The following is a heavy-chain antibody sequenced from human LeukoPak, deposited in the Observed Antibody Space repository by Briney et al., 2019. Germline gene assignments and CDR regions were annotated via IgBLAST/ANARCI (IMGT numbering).Heavy chain of an antibody. Sequence: GASVKVSCKASGGTFSSYAISWVRQAPGPGLEWMGGIIPIFGTANYAQKFQGRVTITADESTSTAYMELSSLRSEDTAVYYCARAGGTYYDILTAGSYFDYWGQGTLVTVSS. CDR3: ARAGGTYYDILTAGSYFDY. J-gene: IGHJ4*02. CDR1: GGTFSSYA. V-gene: IGHV1-69*13. CDR2: IIPIFGTA. D-gene: IGHD3-9*01.